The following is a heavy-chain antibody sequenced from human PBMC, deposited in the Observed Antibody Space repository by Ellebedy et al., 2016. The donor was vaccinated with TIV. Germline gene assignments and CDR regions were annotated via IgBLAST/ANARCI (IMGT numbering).Heavy chain of an antibody. CDR2: IYSGGST. V-gene: IGHV3-66*01. CDR3: AREPHAPGFDY. D-gene: IGHD1-14*01. CDR1: GFIFSSYS. J-gene: IGHJ4*02. Sequence: GGSLRLSCAASGFIFSSYSMSWVRQAPGKGLEWVSVIYSGGSTYYADSVKGRFTISRDNSKNTLYLQMNSLRAEDTAVYYCAREPHAPGFDYWGQGTLVTVSS.